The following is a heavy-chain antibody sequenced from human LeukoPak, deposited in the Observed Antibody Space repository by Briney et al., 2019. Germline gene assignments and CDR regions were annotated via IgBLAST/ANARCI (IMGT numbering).Heavy chain of an antibody. D-gene: IGHD3-22*01. CDR2: ISNNGGYT. V-gene: IGHV3-23*01. Sequence: TGGSLRLSCAASGFIFSSFSVNWVRQAPGKGLEWVSAISNNGGYTYYADSVQGRFTISRDNSKSTLCLQMNSLRAEDTAVYYCATPLDYYDSSGYHQGGDWGQGTLVTVSS. CDR1: GFIFSSFS. J-gene: IGHJ4*02. CDR3: ATPLDYYDSSGYHQGGD.